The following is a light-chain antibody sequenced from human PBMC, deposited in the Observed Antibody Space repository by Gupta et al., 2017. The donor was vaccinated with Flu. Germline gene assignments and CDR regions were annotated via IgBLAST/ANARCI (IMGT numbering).Light chain of an antibody. J-gene: IGKJ3*01. CDR2: LGS. CDR1: QSLLHSDGYNY. Sequence: VTPGEPASISCRSSQSLLHSDGYNYLDWYLQKPGQSPQLLIYLGSNRASGVPARFSGSGSGTDFTLKISRVEAEDVGVYYCMQAVQTPFTFGPGTKVAVK. V-gene: IGKV2-28*01. CDR3: MQAVQTPFT.